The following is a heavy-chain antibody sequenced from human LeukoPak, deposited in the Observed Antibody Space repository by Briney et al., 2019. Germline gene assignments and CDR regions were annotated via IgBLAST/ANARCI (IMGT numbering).Heavy chain of an antibody. V-gene: IGHV4-61*02. CDR1: GGSVSSGDYY. CDR3: ARDAGYGGNLDY. J-gene: IGHJ4*02. D-gene: IGHD4-23*01. Sequence: PSQTLSLTCTVSGGSVSSGDYYWTWIRQPAGKGLEWIGRIYTSGSTNYNPSLKSRVTISVDTSKNQFSLKLSSVTAADTAVYYCARDAGYGGNLDYWGQGTLVTVSS. CDR2: IYTSGST.